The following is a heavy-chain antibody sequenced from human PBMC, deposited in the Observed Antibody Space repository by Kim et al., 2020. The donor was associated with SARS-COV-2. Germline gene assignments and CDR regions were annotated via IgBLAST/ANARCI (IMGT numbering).Heavy chain of an antibody. Sequence: GGSLRLSCATSGFTFSVYAMHWVRQAPGKGLQWVAVIWADGSSLYEYSVRGRFTISRDNSKNTLYLQMNSLRVEDTAVYYCARDQADYIFDWGQGILVTVSS. CDR2: IWADGSS. CDR1: GFTFSVYA. J-gene: IGHJ4*02. V-gene: IGHV3-33*01. CDR3: ARDQADYIFD. D-gene: IGHD4-4*01.